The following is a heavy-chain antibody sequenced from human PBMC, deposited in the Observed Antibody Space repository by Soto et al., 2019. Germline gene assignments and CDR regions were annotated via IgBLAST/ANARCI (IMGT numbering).Heavy chain of an antibody. J-gene: IGHJ4*02. CDR3: VRVPNY. Sequence: QVQLQESGPGLVKPSGTLSLTCTVSGDSISSLNWWSWVRQPPGKGLEWLGQIHHNGNTDYNASLKSRVTISIYKSKNQFSLNLNSVTVADTAVYYCVRVPNYWGQGTLVTVSS. CDR2: IHHNGNT. CDR1: GDSISSLNW. V-gene: IGHV4-4*02.